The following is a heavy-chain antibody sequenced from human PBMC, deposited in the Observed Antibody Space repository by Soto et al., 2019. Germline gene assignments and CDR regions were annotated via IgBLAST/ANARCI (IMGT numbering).Heavy chain of an antibody. CDR1: GDSISSYY. CDR3: ARAAFGPYDSSGYYDY. Sequence: SETLSLTCTVSGDSISSYYWTWIRQPPGKGLEWIGSIHYTGYSSYSPSLKSRVFMSVDTSKEQFSLSLTSVTAADTALYYGARAAFGPYDSSGYYDYWGQGTLVTVSS. V-gene: IGHV4-59*01. D-gene: IGHD3-22*01. CDR2: IHYTGYS. J-gene: IGHJ4*02.